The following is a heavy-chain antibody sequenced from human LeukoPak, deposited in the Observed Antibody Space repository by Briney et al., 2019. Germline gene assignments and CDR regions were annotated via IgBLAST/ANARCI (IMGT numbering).Heavy chain of an antibody. Sequence: GGSLRLSCAASGFTFSSYWMHWVRQAPGKGLEWVADIKEDGSEKYYVDSVKGRLTISRDKAQNSLYLQMNSLRAEDTAVYYCARRRAGYYFDYWGQGTLVTVSS. CDR3: ARRRAGYYFDY. J-gene: IGHJ4*02. D-gene: IGHD6-19*01. CDR1: GFTFSSYW. V-gene: IGHV3-7*03. CDR2: IKEDGSEK.